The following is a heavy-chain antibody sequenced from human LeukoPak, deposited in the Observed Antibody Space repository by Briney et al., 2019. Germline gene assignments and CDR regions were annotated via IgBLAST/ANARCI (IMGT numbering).Heavy chain of an antibody. CDR2: ISAYNGNT. J-gene: IGHJ1*01. CDR3: ARVHCSGGSCYPSRYFQH. CDR1: GYTFTSYG. Sequence: GASVKVSCEASGYTFTSYGISWVRQAPGQGLEWMGWISAYNGNTNYAQKLQGRVTMTTDTSTSTAYMELRSLRSDDTAVYYCARVHCSGGSCYPSRYFQHWGQGTLVTVSS. V-gene: IGHV1-18*01. D-gene: IGHD2-15*01.